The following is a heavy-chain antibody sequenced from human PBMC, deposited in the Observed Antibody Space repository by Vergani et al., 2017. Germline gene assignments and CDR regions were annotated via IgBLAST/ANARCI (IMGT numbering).Heavy chain of an antibody. CDR1: GFTFSSYW. J-gene: IGHJ5*02. CDR2: IKQDGSEK. D-gene: IGHD2-15*01. V-gene: IGHV3-7*01. Sequence: EVQLVESEGGLVQPGGSLRLSCAASGFTFSSYWMSWVRQAPGKGLEWVANIKQDGSEKYYVDSVKGRFTISRDNAKNSLYLQMNSLRAEDTAVYYCAREFRVVVAATVHNWFDPWGQGTLVTVSS. CDR3: AREFRVVVAATVHNWFDP.